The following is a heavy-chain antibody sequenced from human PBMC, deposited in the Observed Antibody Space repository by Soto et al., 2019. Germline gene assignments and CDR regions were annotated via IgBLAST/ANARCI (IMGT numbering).Heavy chain of an antibody. CDR2: IIPIFGTA. V-gene: IGHV1-69*06. CDR1: GGTFSSYA. D-gene: IGHD6-19*01. J-gene: IGHJ6*02. Sequence: VASVKVSCKASGGTFSSYAISWVRQAPGQGLEWMGGIIPIFGTANYAQKFQGRVTITADKSTSTAYMELSSLRSEDTAVYYCARGAAVAGRGGYGMDVWGQGTTVTVSS. CDR3: ARGAAVAGRGGYGMDV.